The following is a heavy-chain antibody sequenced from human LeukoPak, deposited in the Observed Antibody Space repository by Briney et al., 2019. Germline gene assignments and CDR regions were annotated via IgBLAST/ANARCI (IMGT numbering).Heavy chain of an antibody. V-gene: IGHV3-20*04. D-gene: IGHD3-22*01. Sequence: RTGGSLRLSCAASGFTFNDYGMSWVRQAPGKGLEWVSGINWSGGSTGYADSVKGRFTISRDNAKNSLYLQMNSLRAEDTALYYCARNYGGGDSSGPYYWGQGTLVTVSS. CDR1: GFTFNDYG. J-gene: IGHJ4*02. CDR3: ARNYGGGDSSGPYY. CDR2: INWSGGST.